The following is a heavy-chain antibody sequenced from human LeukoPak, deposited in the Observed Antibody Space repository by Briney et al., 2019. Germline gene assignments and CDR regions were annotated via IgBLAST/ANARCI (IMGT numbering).Heavy chain of an antibody. D-gene: IGHD3-10*01. J-gene: IGHJ4*02. Sequence: GGSLRLSCAGSGFPFSSDAMNWVRQAPGKGLEWVASISGSTGSTQYADSVKGRFTVSRDNSKNTLYLQMNSLRAEDTAVYYCAKGRLAHDYWGQGTLVTVSS. CDR2: ISGSTGST. CDR3: AKGRLAHDY. CDR1: GFPFSSDA. V-gene: IGHV3-23*01.